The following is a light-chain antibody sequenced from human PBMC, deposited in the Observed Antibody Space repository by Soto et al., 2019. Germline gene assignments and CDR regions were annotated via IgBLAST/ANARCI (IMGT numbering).Light chain of an antibody. J-gene: IGKJ5*01. CDR3: QQLRLWLIT. Sequence: EVVLTQSPVTLSLSPGERATLSCRASQSFRGLLAWYQQKPGQAPRLLIYDAYNRATGIPPRFSGSGSGTDFTLTISSLEPEYSAVYYFQQLRLWLITFGQGTRLEIK. V-gene: IGKV3-11*01. CDR2: DAY. CDR1: QSFRGL.